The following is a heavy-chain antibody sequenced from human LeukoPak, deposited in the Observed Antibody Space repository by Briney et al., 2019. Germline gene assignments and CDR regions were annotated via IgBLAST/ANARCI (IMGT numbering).Heavy chain of an antibody. V-gene: IGHV3-30*04. CDR2: ISYDGSNK. CDR1: GFTFSSYT. CDR3: ARAQFVDGPQDV. Sequence: PGRSLRLSCAASGFTFSSYTMHWVRQAPGKGLEWVAVISYDGSNKYYADSVQGRFTISRDNSKNTQYLQMNSLRPEDTAVYYCARAQFVDGPQDVWGKGTTVTVSS. D-gene: IGHD2-21*01. J-gene: IGHJ6*04.